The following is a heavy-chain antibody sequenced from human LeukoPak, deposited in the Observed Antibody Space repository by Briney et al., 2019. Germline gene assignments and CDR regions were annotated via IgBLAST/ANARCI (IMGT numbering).Heavy chain of an antibody. CDR2: IYTSGST. Sequence: SQTLSLTCTVSGGSISSGSYYWSWIRQPAGKGLEWIGRIYTSGSTNYNPSLKSRVTISVDTSKNQFSLKLSSVTAADTAVYYCARRGYGGTPEGDDAFDIWGQGTMVTVSS. J-gene: IGHJ3*02. CDR3: ARRGYGGTPEGDDAFDI. CDR1: GGSISSGSYY. V-gene: IGHV4-61*02. D-gene: IGHD4-23*01.